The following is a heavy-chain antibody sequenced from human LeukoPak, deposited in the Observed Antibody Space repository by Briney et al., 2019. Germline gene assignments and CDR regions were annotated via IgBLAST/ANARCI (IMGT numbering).Heavy chain of an antibody. CDR1: GFSFSNYA. V-gene: IGHV3-23*01. Sequence: GGSLRLSCAASGFSFSNYAMSWVRQAPGKGLEWVSGISGSGGSGSGGSTYYANSVKGRFTISRDNSKNTLYLQMNSLRADDTVVYYCAKSGLSRFDYWGQGTLVTVSS. J-gene: IGHJ4*02. D-gene: IGHD4/OR15-4a*01. CDR2: ISGSGGSGSGGST. CDR3: AKSGLSRFDY.